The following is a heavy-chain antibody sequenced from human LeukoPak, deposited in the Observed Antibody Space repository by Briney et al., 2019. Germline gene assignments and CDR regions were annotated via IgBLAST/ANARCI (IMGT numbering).Heavy chain of an antibody. D-gene: IGHD5-18*01. CDR3: AKDREQLWLLGYFDY. CDR1: GFTFSSYA. V-gene: IGHV3-23*01. Sequence: GGSLRLSCAASGFTFSSYAMSWVRRAPGKGLEWVSAISGSGGSTYYADSVKGRFTISGDNSKNTLYLQMNSLRAEDTAVYYCAKDREQLWLLGYFDYWGQGTLVTVSS. CDR2: ISGSGGST. J-gene: IGHJ4*02.